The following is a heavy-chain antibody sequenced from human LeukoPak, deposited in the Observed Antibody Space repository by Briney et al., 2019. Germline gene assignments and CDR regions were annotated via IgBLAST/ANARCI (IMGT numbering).Heavy chain of an antibody. V-gene: IGHV3-74*01. D-gene: IGHD6-19*01. CDR2: INPDGSGP. J-gene: IGHJ4*02. CDR1: GFTFRTSW. CDR3: VRGSSDWKGMDI. Sequence: GGCLRLSYAASGFTFRTSWIHWVRQAPGRGLEWISRINPDGSGPVYADSLKGRLTISRDNARNTVDLQMNSVRADDTAVYYCVRGSSDWKGMDIWGQGTLVTVSS.